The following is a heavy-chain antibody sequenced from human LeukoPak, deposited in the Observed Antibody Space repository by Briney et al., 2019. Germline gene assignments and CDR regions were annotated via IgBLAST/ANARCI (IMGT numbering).Heavy chain of an antibody. CDR2: ISGTGGGT. Sequence: GGSLRLSCVASGFTFSNYAMSWVRQTPGKGLQWVSSISGTGGGTNYADSVKGRFTISRDNSKNTLYLQMNSLRPEDTAVYYCARDRPMIVVADAFDIWGQGTMVTVFS. V-gene: IGHV3-23*01. CDR3: ARDRPMIVVADAFDI. CDR1: GFTFSNYA. D-gene: IGHD3-22*01. J-gene: IGHJ3*02.